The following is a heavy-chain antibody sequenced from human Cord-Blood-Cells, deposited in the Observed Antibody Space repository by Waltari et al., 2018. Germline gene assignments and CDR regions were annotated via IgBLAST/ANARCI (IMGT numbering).Heavy chain of an antibody. D-gene: IGHD2-8*02. Sequence: QVQLQESGPGLVKPSETLSLTCTVSGYSLSRGYYWGWIRQPPGKGLEWIGSIYHSGSTYYNPSLKSRVTISVDTSKNQFSLKLSSVTAADTAVYYCATGGYDYWGQGTLVTVSS. V-gene: IGHV4-38-2*02. CDR3: ATGGYDY. J-gene: IGHJ4*02. CDR2: IYHSGST. CDR1: GYSLSRGYY.